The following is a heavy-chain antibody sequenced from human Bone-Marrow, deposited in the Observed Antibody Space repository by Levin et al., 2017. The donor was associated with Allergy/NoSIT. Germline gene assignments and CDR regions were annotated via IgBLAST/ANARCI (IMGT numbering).Heavy chain of an antibody. V-gene: IGHV1-69*13. D-gene: IGHD3-3*01. CDR2: IIPIFGTA. CDR3: ARWYYDFWSGYYNPTGFDY. Sequence: SVKVSCKASGGTFSSYAISWVRQAPGQGLEWMGGIIPIFGTANYAQKFQGRVTITADESTSTAYMELSSLRSEDTAVYYCARWYYDFWSGYYNPTGFDYWGQGTLVTVSS. CDR1: GGTFSSYA. J-gene: IGHJ4*02.